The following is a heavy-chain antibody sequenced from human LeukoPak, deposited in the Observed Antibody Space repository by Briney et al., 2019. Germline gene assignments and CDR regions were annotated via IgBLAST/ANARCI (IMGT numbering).Heavy chain of an antibody. CDR3: ARDLGYGGYGMDV. CDR1: GGSISSGGYS. Sequence: SETLSLTCAVSGGSISSGGYSWSWIRQPPGKGLEWIGYIYHSGSTYYNPSFKSRVTISVDRSKNQFSLKLSSVTAADTAVYYCARDLGYGGYGMDVWGQGTTVTVSS. V-gene: IGHV4-30-2*01. CDR2: IYHSGST. J-gene: IGHJ6*02. D-gene: IGHD4-23*01.